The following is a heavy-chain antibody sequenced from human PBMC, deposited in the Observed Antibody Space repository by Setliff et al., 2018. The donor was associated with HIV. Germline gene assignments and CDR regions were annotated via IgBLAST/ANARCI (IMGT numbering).Heavy chain of an antibody. CDR1: GFTFSSYA. CDR3: ARERLRFLEWLPLDY. D-gene: IGHD3-3*01. CDR2: ISGSGGST. J-gene: IGHJ4*02. Sequence: QTGGSLRLSCAASGFTFSSYAMSWVRQAPGKGLEWVSAISGSGGSTYYADSVKGRFTISRDNSKNTLYLQMNSLRAEDTAVYYCARERLRFLEWLPLDYWGQGTLVTVSS. V-gene: IGHV3-23*01.